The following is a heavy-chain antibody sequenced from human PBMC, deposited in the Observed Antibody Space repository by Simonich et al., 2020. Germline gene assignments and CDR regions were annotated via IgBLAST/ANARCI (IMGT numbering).Heavy chain of an antibody. D-gene: IGHD2-21*01. J-gene: IGHJ2*01. CDR3: AREFRDYWYFDL. V-gene: IGHV4-34*01. Sequence: QVQLQQWGAGLLKPSETLSLTCAVYGGSFSGYYWSGIRQPPGKGLGWMRENKHRGSHNHNPSLKERSNISVNTSKNHFSLKLSSVTAADTAVYYCAREFRDYWYFDLWGRGTLVTVSS. CDR1: GGSFSGYY. CDR2: NKHRGSH.